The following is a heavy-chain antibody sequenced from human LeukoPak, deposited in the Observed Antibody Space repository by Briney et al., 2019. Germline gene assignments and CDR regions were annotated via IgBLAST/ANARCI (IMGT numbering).Heavy chain of an antibody. J-gene: IGHJ5*02. V-gene: IGHV4-34*01. CDR1: GGSFSGYY. D-gene: IGHD2-2*01. CDR2: INHSGST. CDR3: ARGRVGYCSSTSCYRTTLNWFDP. Sequence: SETLSLTCAVYGGSFSGYYWSWIRQPPGKGLEWIGEINHSGSTNYNPSLKSRVTISVDTSKNQFSLKLSSVTAADTAVYYCARGRVGYCSSTSCYRTTLNWFDPWGQGTLVTVSS.